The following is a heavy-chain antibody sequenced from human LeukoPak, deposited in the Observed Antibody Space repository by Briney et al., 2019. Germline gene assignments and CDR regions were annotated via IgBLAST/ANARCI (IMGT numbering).Heavy chain of an antibody. CDR3: AKDSFVATTSYLDS. J-gene: IGHJ4*02. Sequence: QPGGSLRLSCAASGFTFDDYTMYWVRQAPGKGLEWVSLISWDGGSTYYADSVKGRFTVSRDNSKSSLYLHLNSLTPEDTAFYYCAKDSFVATTSYLDSWGQGTLVTVSS. V-gene: IGHV3-43*01. CDR2: ISWDGGST. D-gene: IGHD1-26*01. CDR1: GFTFDDYT.